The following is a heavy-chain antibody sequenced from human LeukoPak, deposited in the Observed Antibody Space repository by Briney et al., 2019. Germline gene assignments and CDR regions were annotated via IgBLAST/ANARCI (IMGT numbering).Heavy chain of an antibody. J-gene: IGHJ3*02. CDR2: IYYSGST. D-gene: IGHD2/OR15-2a*01. CDR3: ARKNDFDI. Sequence: SETLSLTCTVSGGSIASDHWNWIRQPPGKGLEWIGCIYYSGSTYYNPSLKSRVTISVDMSKNQFSLRLTSVTAADTAVYYCARKNDFDIWGQGTLVAVSS. V-gene: IGHV4-59*01. CDR1: GGSIASDH.